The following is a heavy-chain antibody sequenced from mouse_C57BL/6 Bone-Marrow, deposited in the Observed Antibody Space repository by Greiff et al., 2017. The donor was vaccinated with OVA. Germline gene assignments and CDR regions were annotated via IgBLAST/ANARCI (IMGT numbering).Heavy chain of an antibody. Sequence: EVQLVESAGGLVQPGSSMKLSCTASGFTFSDYYMAWVRQVPEKGLEWVANINYDGSSTYYLDSLKSRFIISRDNAKNILYLQMSSLKSDDTATYYCARDSPLYYGSIHWYFDVWGTGTTVTVSS. J-gene: IGHJ1*03. CDR2: INYDGSST. V-gene: IGHV5-16*01. CDR3: ARDSPLYYGSIHWYFDV. CDR1: GFTFSDYY. D-gene: IGHD1-1*01.